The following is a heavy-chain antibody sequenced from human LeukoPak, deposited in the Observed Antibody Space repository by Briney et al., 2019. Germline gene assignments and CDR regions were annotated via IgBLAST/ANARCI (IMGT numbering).Heavy chain of an antibody. V-gene: IGHV4-39*07. CDR2: IYYTGSS. CDR1: GGSIRSSDDY. D-gene: IGHD3-22*01. J-gene: IGHJ6*03. Sequence: PSETLSLTCSVSGGSIRSSDDYWGFVRQTPGKWLEWMGSIYYTGSSHYNPSLKSRATISVDTSKNQFSLKLTSVTAADTAVYYCTRAASSGPLFTYHMDVWGKGTTVTVSS. CDR3: TRAASSGPLFTYHMDV.